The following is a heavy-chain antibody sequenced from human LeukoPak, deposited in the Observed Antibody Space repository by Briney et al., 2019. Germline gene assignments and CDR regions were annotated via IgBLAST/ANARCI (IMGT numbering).Heavy chain of an antibody. CDR1: GGTFSSYA. CDR2: FIPIFGTA. J-gene: IGHJ5*02. D-gene: IGHD2-15*01. Sequence: SVNVSCKASGGTFSSYAISLVRQAPGQGLGWMGGFIPIFGTANYAQKFQGRVRITTDESTSTAYMELSSLRSEDTAVYYCARDKGGLGYCSGGSCYYWFDPWGQGTLVTVSS. V-gene: IGHV1-69*05. CDR3: ARDKGGLGYCSGGSCYYWFDP.